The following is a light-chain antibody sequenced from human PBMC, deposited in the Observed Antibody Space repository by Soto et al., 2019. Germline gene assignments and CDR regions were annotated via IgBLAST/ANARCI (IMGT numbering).Light chain of an antibody. CDR1: QSVSSRF. Sequence: EIVLTQSPYTLSLSPGDRVPLHCSASQSVSSRFLAWYQQKPGQAPRLLIYGASNRATGIPDRFSGSGSGTDFTLTISRLEPEDFAVYYCQQYGRSGTFGQGTKVDIK. J-gene: IGKJ1*01. V-gene: IGKV3-20*01. CDR2: GAS. CDR3: QQYGRSGT.